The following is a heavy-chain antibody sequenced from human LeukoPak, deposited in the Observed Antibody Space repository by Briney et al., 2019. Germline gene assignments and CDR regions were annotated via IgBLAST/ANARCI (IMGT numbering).Heavy chain of an antibody. CDR2: IIPIFGTA. Sequence: SVKVSCKASGYSFTDYGISWVRQAPGQGLEWMGGIIPIFGTANYAQKFQGRVTITADESTSTAYMELSSLRSEDTAVYYCARECCSGGSCYSGGYWGQGTLVTVSS. J-gene: IGHJ4*02. D-gene: IGHD2-15*01. CDR3: ARECCSGGSCYSGGY. CDR1: GYSFTDYG. V-gene: IGHV1-69*13.